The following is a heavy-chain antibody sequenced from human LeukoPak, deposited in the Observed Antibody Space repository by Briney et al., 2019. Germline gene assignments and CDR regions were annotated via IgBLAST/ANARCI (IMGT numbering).Heavy chain of an antibody. CDR3: AIMHPYYDGSGYWVQ. J-gene: IGHJ4*02. CDR2: ISTSGGSS. CDR1: GFTFSSYA. D-gene: IGHD3-22*01. Sequence: GGSLRLSCAASGFTFSSYAMSWVRQAPGKGLEWVSGISTSGGSSSYADSVKGRFTISRDNPRNTLYMQMNSLRAEDTALYYCAIMHPYYDGSGYWVQWGQGTLVTLSS. V-gene: IGHV3-23*01.